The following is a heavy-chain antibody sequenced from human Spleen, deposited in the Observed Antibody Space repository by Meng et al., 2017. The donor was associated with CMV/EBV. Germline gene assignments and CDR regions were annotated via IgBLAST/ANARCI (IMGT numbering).Heavy chain of an antibody. CDR3: AREQCSTKGCYNWLDP. V-gene: IGHV1-46*01. J-gene: IGHJ5*02. Sequence: SGYTFTSYYMHWVRQAPGQGLEWMGIINPSGGSTSYAQKFQGRVTMTRDTSTSTVYMELSSLRSEDTAVYYCAREQCSTKGCYNWLDPWGQGTLVTVSS. CDR2: INPSGGST. D-gene: IGHD2-2*01. CDR1: GYTFTSYY.